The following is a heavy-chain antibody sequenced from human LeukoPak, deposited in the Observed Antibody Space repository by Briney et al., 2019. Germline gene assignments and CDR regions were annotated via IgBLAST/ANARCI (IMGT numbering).Heavy chain of an antibody. V-gene: IGHV3-30*18. CDR1: GFTFSSYD. D-gene: IGHD1-7*01. Sequence: GGSLRLSCAASGFTFSSYDMHLVRQAPGKGPEWVAVISYDGNNKYYSDSVRGRFTISRDNSKNTLYLQMNSLRAEDTAVSYCAKRPTNVNYDPPGYWGQGTLVTVSS. CDR2: ISYDGNNK. J-gene: IGHJ4*02. CDR3: AKRPTNVNYDPPGY.